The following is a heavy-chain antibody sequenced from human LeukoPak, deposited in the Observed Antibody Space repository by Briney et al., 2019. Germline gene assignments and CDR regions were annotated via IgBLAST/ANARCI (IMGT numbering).Heavy chain of an antibody. CDR2: ISYDGSDL. Sequence: PGGSLRLSCEASGFTFSNYVMHWVRQAPGKGLEWVAVISYDGSDLYYADSVKGRFMISRDSSRNTLFLQMNSLRAEDMAVYYCAKSGGAGLLAAGGLGYYGMDVWGQGTTVTVSS. CDR1: GFTFSNYV. V-gene: IGHV3-30*18. CDR3: AKSGGAGLLAAGGLGYYGMDV. J-gene: IGHJ6*02. D-gene: IGHD2-2*01.